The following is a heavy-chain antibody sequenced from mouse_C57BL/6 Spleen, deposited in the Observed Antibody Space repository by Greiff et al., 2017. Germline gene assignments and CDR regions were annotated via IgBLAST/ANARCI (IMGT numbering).Heavy chain of an antibody. D-gene: IGHD1-1*01. CDR1: GYTFTSYW. V-gene: IGHV1-64*01. Sequence: VQLQQPGAELVKPGASVKLSCKASGYTFTSYWMHWVKQRPGQGLEWIGMIHPNSGSTNYTEKFKSKATLPVDKSSSTAYMQLSSLTSEDSAVYYCARGDYYGSSDGAYWGQGTLVTVSA. CDR3: ARGDYYGSSDGAY. CDR2: IHPNSGST. J-gene: IGHJ3*01.